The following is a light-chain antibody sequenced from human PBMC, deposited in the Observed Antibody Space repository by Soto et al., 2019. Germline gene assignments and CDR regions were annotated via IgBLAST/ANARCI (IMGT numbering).Light chain of an antibody. V-gene: IGLV1-40*01. CDR1: GYNSGAGYD. Sequence: SVPTQPPSVSRAPGHRVTISCTGSGYNSGAGYDLHWYQQLPGTAPKLHIYATGNRPPGVPDRFSGSKSGTSASLATTGLQAEDEADYFCQSYDRSVSGYVLVSGTKVTV. CDR3: QSYDRSVSGYV. CDR2: ATG. J-gene: IGLJ6*01.